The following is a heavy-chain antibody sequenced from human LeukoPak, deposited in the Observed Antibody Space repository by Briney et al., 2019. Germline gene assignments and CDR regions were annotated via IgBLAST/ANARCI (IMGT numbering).Heavy chain of an antibody. Sequence: PSGTLSLTCAVSGGSISSNNWWGWVRQPPGKGLEWIGEIYHSGSPNYNPSLKSRVTISVDKSRNHFSLSLSSVTAADTAVYYCARDKFPPRSTAAYYYYYGMDVWGQGTTVTVSS. CDR3: ARDKFPPRSTAAYYYYYGMDV. CDR2: IYHSGSP. CDR1: GGSISSNNW. V-gene: IGHV4-4*02. D-gene: IGHD2-2*01. J-gene: IGHJ6*02.